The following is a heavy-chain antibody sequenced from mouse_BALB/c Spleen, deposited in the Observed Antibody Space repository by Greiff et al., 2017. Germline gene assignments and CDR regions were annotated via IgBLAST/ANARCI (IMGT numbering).Heavy chain of an antibody. D-gene: IGHD1-1*01. CDR1: GYTFTSYW. CDR2: INPSNGRT. CDR3: ARSITLYAMDY. Sequence: VQLQQPGAELVKPGASVKLSCKASGYTFTSYWMHWVKQRPGQGLEWIGEINPSNGRTNYNEKFKSKATLTVDKSSSTAYMQLSSLTSEDSAVYYCARSITLYAMDYWGQGTSVTVSS. V-gene: IGHV1S81*02. J-gene: IGHJ4*01.